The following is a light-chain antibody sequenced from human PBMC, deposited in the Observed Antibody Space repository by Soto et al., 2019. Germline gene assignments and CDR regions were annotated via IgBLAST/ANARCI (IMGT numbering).Light chain of an antibody. CDR3: QQYDNFPQT. CDR1: EALGRNY. CDR2: RIY. Sequence: ETLLTQSPGTLSLSPGERATLSCRASEALGRNYLAWYQQKPGQAPRLLIHRIYIRAAGIPDRFTGSVSGTDFTLTISRLEPEDFAVYYCQQYDNFPQTFGQGTKVDIK. J-gene: IGKJ1*01. V-gene: IGKV3-20*01.